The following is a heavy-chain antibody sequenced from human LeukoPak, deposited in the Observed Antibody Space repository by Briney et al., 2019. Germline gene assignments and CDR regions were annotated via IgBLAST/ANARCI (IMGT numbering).Heavy chain of an antibody. V-gene: IGHV1-2*02. Sequence: RRASVKVSCKASGYTFTGYYMHWVRQAPGQGLEGMGWINPNSGGTNYAQKFQGRVTMTRDTSISTAYMELSRLRSDDTAVYYCASCRNDYGDFYYYYYYMDVWGKGTTVTVSS. D-gene: IGHD4-17*01. CDR2: INPNSGGT. J-gene: IGHJ6*03. CDR3: ASCRNDYGDFYYYYYYMDV. CDR1: GYTFTGYY.